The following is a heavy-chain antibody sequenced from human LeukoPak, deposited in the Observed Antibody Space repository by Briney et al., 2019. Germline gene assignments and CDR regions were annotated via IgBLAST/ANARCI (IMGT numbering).Heavy chain of an antibody. CDR1: GFSLSRYA. CDR2: ISDSGGST. Sequence: PGASLRLSCAVSGFSLSRYAMSWVRKAPGKGLEWVSAISDSGGSTYYADSVKGRFTISRDNSRNTLYLQMNTLGAEDTAVYYCAKCRGSSWSDYFDYWGQGTLVTVSS. V-gene: IGHV3-23*01. J-gene: IGHJ4*02. CDR3: AKCRGSSWSDYFDY. D-gene: IGHD6-13*01.